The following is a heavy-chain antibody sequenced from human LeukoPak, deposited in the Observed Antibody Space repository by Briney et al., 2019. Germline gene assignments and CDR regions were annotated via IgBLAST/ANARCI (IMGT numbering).Heavy chain of an antibody. V-gene: IGHV3-48*03. CDR3: ARGGIVYYYGSGNYYMDV. J-gene: IGHJ6*03. D-gene: IGHD3-10*01. Sequence: GGSLRLSCAASGFTFSSYEMNWVRQAPGKGLEWVSYISSSGSTIYYADSVKGRFPISRDNAKNSLYLQMNSLRAEDTAVYYCARGGIVYYYGSGNYYMDVWGKGTTVTISS. CDR1: GFTFSSYE. CDR2: ISSSGSTI.